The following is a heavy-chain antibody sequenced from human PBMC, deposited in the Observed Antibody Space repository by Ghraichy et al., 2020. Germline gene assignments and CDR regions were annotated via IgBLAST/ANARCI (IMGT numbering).Heavy chain of an antibody. D-gene: IGHD5/OR15-5a*01. CDR1: GFTFSSYA. V-gene: IGHV3-23*01. J-gene: IGHJ4*02. CDR3: SKISVYTDY. Sequence: GGSLRLSCAASGFTFSSYAMSWVRQAPGKGLEWVSSISNSGTSTYYADSVQGRFTISRDNSKNTLHLQMSSLRAEDTAVYYCSKISVYTDYWGQGTLVTVSS. CDR2: ISNSGTST.